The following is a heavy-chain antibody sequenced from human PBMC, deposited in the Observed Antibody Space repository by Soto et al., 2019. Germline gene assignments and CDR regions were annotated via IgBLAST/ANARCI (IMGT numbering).Heavy chain of an antibody. D-gene: IGHD4-4*01. CDR1: GFPFSSYV. V-gene: IGHV3-23*01. Sequence: LRLSCAASGFPFSSYVMSWVRQAPGKGLEWVSGISGGGSNTFYADYVKGRFTISRDNSKYTLLLQMNSLGAEDTAVYYCAKDSNKYSSSLRGRYFDYWGQGIGVTVSS. CDR2: ISGGGSNT. J-gene: IGHJ4*02. CDR3: AKDSNKYSSSLRGRYFDY.